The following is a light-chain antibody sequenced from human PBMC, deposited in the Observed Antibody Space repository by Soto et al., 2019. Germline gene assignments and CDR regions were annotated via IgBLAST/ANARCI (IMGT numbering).Light chain of an antibody. CDR2: GAS. V-gene: IGKV3-15*01. Sequence: EIVMTQSPATLSVSPGERATLSCRASQSVSSNLAWYQEKPGQAPRLLIYGASTRAAGIPARFSGSGSGTDFTLTITSLQPEDFTTYYCQQTYRAPLTFGGGTKVEI. CDR1: QSVSSN. J-gene: IGKJ4*01. CDR3: QQTYRAPLT.